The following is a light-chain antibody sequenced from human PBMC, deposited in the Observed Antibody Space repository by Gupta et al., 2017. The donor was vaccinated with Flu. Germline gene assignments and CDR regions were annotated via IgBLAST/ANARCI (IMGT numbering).Light chain of an antibody. Sequence: DIQLTQSPSSLSASVGDRVTITCRASQSISSYLNWYQQKPGKAPKLLIQTASTLESGVPSRFSGSGSGTDFALTISRLQSEDFAVYYCQQSDSFPLTFGGGTQVEIK. J-gene: IGKJ4*01. CDR3: QQSDSFPLT. CDR2: TAS. V-gene: IGKV1-39*01. CDR1: QSISSY.